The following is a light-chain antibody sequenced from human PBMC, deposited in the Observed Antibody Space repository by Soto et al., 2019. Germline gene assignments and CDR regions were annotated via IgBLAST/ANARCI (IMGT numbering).Light chain of an antibody. V-gene: IGKV3-20*01. J-gene: IGKJ1*01. CDR3: QQYGSSGT. CDR1: QSVSSSY. Sequence: EIVLTQSPGTLSLSPGERATLSCRASQSVSSSYLAWYQQKPGQAPRLLIYGASSRATGIPDRFSGSGSGTDFTLTISRLEPEDFAVYYCQQYGSSGTCGQGTKGDIK. CDR2: GAS.